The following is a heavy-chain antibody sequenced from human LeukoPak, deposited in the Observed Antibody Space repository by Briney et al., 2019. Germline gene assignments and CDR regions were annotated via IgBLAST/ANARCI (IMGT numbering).Heavy chain of an antibody. V-gene: IGHV4-59*11. CDR2: VSHNGGT. D-gene: IGHD2-15*01. CDR3: ARLYGSDGGFFDY. J-gene: IGHJ4*02. CDR1: GVSISTHY. Sequence: SETLSLTCTVSGVSISTHYWSWIRQPPGKGMEWIAYVSHNGGTHYNRPLQSRLTLSVDTSKNKFSLNLDSVTAADTAIYYCARLYGSDGGFFDYWGQGKMVTVSS.